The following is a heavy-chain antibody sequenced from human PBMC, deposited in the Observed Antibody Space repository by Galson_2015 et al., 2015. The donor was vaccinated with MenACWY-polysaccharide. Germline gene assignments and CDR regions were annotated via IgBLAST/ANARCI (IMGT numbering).Heavy chain of an antibody. J-gene: IGHJ4*02. Sequence: SLRLSCAASGFTFRDYYMSWMRQAPGKGLEWVSYISNSGGTIYYADSVKGRFTISRDNAKNSLYLQLTSLRAEDTALYYCAGVRGSYSVDYWGQGTLVTVSS. V-gene: IGHV3-11*01. D-gene: IGHD1-26*01. CDR1: GFTFRDYY. CDR2: ISNSGGTI. CDR3: AGVRGSYSVDY.